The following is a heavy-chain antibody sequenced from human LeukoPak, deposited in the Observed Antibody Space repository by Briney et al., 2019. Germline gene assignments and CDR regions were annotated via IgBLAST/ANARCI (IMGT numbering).Heavy chain of an antibody. CDR1: GGSISRHY. V-gene: IGHV4-59*11. J-gene: IGHJ6*03. Sequence: SETLSLTCTVSGGSISRHYWSWIRQPPGKGLEWKGYIYYSGSTNYNPSLKSRVTISVDTSKNQFSLKLSSVTAADTAVYYCAGDPGDYYMDVWGKGTTVTVSS. D-gene: IGHD3-10*01. CDR3: AGDPGDYYMDV. CDR2: IYYSGST.